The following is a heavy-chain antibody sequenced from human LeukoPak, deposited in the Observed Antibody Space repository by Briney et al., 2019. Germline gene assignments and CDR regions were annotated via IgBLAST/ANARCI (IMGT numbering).Heavy chain of an antibody. Sequence: SETLSLTCSVSDGSITTSDYYWGWIRQPPGKGLEWIGSIYHSGSTYYNSSLQSRVALSVDTSKNHISLKLTSVTAADTAVYYCARGRGSSSWFDYWGQGTLVTVSS. J-gene: IGHJ4*02. D-gene: IGHD6-13*01. CDR3: ARGRGSSSWFDY. CDR2: IYHSGST. CDR1: DGSITTSDYY. V-gene: IGHV4-39*07.